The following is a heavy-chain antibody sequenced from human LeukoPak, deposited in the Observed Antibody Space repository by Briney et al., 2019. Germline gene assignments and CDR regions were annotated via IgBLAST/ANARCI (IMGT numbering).Heavy chain of an antibody. CDR2: INPNSGGT. CDR1: GYTFTGYY. D-gene: IGHD5-18*01. CDR3: AREKISMVSESLDY. J-gene: IGHJ4*02. Sequence: ASVKVSCKASGYTFTGYYMHWVRQAPGQGLEWMGWINPNSGGTNYAQKFQGRVTMTRDTSISTAYMELSRLRSDDTAVYYCAREKISMVSESLDYWGQGTLVTVSS. V-gene: IGHV1-2*02.